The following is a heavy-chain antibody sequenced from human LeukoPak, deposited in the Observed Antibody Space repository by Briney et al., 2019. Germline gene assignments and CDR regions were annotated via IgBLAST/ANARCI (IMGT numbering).Heavy chain of an antibody. D-gene: IGHD2-15*01. J-gene: IGHJ6*02. Sequence: GGSLRLSCAASGFTFSSYAMSWVRQAPGKGLEWVSAISGSGGSTYYADSVKGRFTISRDNSKNTLYLQMNSLRAEDTAVYYCAKRNRGYCSGGSCYSGAYYYGMDVWGQGTTVTVSS. CDR2: ISGSGGST. CDR1: GFTFSSYA. CDR3: AKRNRGYCSGGSCYSGAYYYGMDV. V-gene: IGHV3-23*01.